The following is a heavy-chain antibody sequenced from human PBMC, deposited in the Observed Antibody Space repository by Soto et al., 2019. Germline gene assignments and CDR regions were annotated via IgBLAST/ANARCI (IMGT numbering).Heavy chain of an antibody. J-gene: IGHJ5*02. Sequence: GASVKVSCKASGGTFSSYAISWVRQAPGQGLEWMGGIIPIFGTANYAQKFQGRVTITADESTSTAYMELSSLRSEDTAVYYCARAPLTGPGGYSYGYFDPWGQGTLVTVSS. CDR3: ARAPLTGPGGYSYGYFDP. V-gene: IGHV1-69*13. CDR2: IIPIFGTA. CDR1: GGTFSSYA. D-gene: IGHD5-18*01.